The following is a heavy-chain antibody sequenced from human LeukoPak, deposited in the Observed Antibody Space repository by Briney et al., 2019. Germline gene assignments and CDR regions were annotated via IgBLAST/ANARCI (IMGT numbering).Heavy chain of an antibody. CDR3: ARGHYSSGWYTPLSFDY. CDR1: GGSISSGGYS. V-gene: IGHV4-30-2*01. Sequence: SETLSLTCAVSGGSISSGGYSWSWIRQPPGKGLEWIGYIYHSGSTYYNPSLKSRVTISVDTSKNQFSLKLSSVTAADTAVYYCARGHYSSGWYTPLSFDYWGQGTLVTVSS. D-gene: IGHD6-19*01. CDR2: IYHSGST. J-gene: IGHJ4*02.